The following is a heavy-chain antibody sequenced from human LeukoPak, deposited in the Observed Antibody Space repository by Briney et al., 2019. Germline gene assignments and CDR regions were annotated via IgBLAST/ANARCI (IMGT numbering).Heavy chain of an antibody. CDR1: GGSISSSSYY. D-gene: IGHD3-10*01. Sequence: SETLSLTCTVSGGSISSSSYYWGWIRQPPGKGLEWIGSIYYSGSTYYNPSLKSRVTISVDTSKNQFSLKLSSVTAADTAVYYCARAKGWVRGNWFDPWGQGTLVTVSS. CDR3: ARAKGWVRGNWFDP. J-gene: IGHJ5*02. V-gene: IGHV4-39*07. CDR2: IYYSGST.